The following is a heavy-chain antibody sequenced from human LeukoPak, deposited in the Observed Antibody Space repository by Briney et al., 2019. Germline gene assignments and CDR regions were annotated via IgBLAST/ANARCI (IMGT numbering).Heavy chain of an antibody. J-gene: IGHJ4*02. CDR1: GFTFSSYW. CDR3: TRDRLVIGY. V-gene: IGHV3-7*01. Sequence: GGSLRLSCAASGFTFSSYWMSWVRQAPGKGLEWVANIKQDGSETYYADSVKGRFTISRDNAKNSLYLQMNSLRAEDTAVYYYTRDRLVIGYWGQGTLVTVSS. D-gene: IGHD3-10*01. CDR2: IKQDGSET.